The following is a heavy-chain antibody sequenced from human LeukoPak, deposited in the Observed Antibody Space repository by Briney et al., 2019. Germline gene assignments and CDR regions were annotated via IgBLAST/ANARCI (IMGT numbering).Heavy chain of an antibody. CDR2: IWYDGSNK. CDR3: ARGEVSVVVVIDY. V-gene: IGHV3-33*01. D-gene: IGHD3-22*01. Sequence: GGSLRLSCAASGFTFSSYGMHWVRQAPGKGLEWVAVIWYDGSNKYYADSVKGRFTISRDNSKNTLYLQMNSLRAEDTAVYYRARGEVSVVVVIDYWGQGTLVTVSS. J-gene: IGHJ4*02. CDR1: GFTFSSYG.